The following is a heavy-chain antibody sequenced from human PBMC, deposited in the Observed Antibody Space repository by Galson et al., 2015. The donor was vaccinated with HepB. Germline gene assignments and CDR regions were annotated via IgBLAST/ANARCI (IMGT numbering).Heavy chain of an antibody. CDR2: ISYDGMNE. CDR1: GFSFSAYG. D-gene: IGHD6-19*01. Sequence: SLRLSCAASGFSFSAYGMHWVRQVPGKGLEWVAIISYDGMNEYYAESVKGRFTISRDNSKNKVFLQMESLRTEDTALYYCAKDPSRLLEAGRLDSWGQGTLVTVSS. J-gene: IGHJ4*02. V-gene: IGHV3-30*18. CDR3: AKDPSRLLEAGRLDS.